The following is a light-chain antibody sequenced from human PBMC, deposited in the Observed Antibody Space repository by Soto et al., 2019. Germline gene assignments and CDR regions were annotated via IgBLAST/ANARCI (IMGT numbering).Light chain of an antibody. CDR2: TNN. CDR3: AAWDGSLNVYV. Sequence: QSVLTQPPSASGTPGQSVTISCSGSSSSIGSNSVNWYQQLPRTAPKVLIYTNNQRPSGVPDRFSGSKSGTSASLAISGLQSEDEADYYCAAWDGSLNVYVFGTGTKLTAL. CDR1: SSSIGSNS. J-gene: IGLJ1*01. V-gene: IGLV1-44*01.